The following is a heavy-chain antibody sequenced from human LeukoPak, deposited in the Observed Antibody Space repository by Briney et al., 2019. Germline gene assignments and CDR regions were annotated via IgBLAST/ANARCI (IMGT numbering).Heavy chain of an antibody. CDR1: GFTFSSYA. J-gene: IGHJ3*02. Sequence: PGGSLRLSCAASGFTFSSYAMSWVRQAPGKGLEWVSAISGSGGSTYYADSVKGRFTISRDKSKNTLDLQMNSLRAEDTAVYYCAKDVVDSSSWYLDAFDIWGQGTMVTVSS. V-gene: IGHV3-23*01. CDR2: ISGSGGST. CDR3: AKDVVDSSSWYLDAFDI. D-gene: IGHD6-13*01.